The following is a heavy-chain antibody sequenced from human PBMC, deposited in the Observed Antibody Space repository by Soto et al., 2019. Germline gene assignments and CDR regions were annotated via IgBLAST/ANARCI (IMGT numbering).Heavy chain of an antibody. CDR2: ISGSGGST. J-gene: IGHJ4*02. V-gene: IGHV3-23*01. Sequence: EVQLLESGGGLVQPGGSLRLSCAASGFTFSSYAMSWVRQAPGKGLEWVSAISGSGGSTYYADSVTGRFTISRDNSKNTLYLQMNSLRAEDTALYYRAKDPYSYSSFLYYFDFWGQGTLVTVSS. CDR1: GFTFSSYA. D-gene: IGHD6-6*01. CDR3: AKDPYSYSSFLYYFDF.